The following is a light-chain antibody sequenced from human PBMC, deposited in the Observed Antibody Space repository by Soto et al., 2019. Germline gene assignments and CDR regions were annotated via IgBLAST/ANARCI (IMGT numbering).Light chain of an antibody. CDR1: QSVSARY. Sequence: EIVLTQSPGTLSLSPGERATLSCRASQSVSARYVAWYQRQPGQAPRLLIYVASTRATDIPVRFSPSGSGTDFTLTITRLEPEYGAVYICQHYAASPPTFGLGTKVEFK. V-gene: IGKV3-20*01. CDR2: VAS. CDR3: QHYAASPPT. J-gene: IGKJ1*01.